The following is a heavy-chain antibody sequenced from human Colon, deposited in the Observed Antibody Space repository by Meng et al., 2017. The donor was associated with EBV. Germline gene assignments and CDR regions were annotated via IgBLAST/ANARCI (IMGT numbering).Heavy chain of an antibody. D-gene: IGHD1-26*01. CDR2: ISAYNGNT. CDR1: GYTFTNYG. J-gene: IGHJ4*02. Sequence: QAKLGQSGGEGKKPGASLKVSCKASGYTFTNYGITWVRQAPGQGLEWMGWISAYNGNTNYAQTLQGRVTMTTDTSTSTAYMELRSLRSDDTAVYYCARVEVGITSGDYWGQGTLVTVSS. CDR3: ARVEVGITSGDY. V-gene: IGHV1-18*01.